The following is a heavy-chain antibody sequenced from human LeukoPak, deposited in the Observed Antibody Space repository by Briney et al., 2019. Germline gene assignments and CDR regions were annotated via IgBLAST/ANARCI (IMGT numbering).Heavy chain of an antibody. CDR1: GGSISSYY. CDR2: IYYSGST. CDR3: ARSLGELSLFRDYYFDY. D-gene: IGHD3-16*02. J-gene: IGHJ4*02. Sequence: SETLSLTCTVSGGSISSYYWSWIRQPPGKGLEWIGYIYYSGSTNYNPSLKSRVTISVDTSKNQFSLKLSSVTAADTAVYYCARSLGELSLFRDYYFDYWGQGTLVTVSS. V-gene: IGHV4-59*01.